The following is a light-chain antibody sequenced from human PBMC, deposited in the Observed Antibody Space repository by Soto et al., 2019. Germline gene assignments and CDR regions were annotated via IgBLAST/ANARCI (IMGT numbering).Light chain of an antibody. CDR1: QSVSSN. J-gene: IGKJ1*01. CDR2: GAS. Sequence: EIVMTQSPATLSVCPGERATLSCRASQSVSSNLAWYQQKPGQAPRLLIYGASTRATGIPARFSGSGSGTEFTLTISSLQSEDFAVYYCQQYSNWWTFGQGTKVEIK. V-gene: IGKV3-15*01. CDR3: QQYSNWWT.